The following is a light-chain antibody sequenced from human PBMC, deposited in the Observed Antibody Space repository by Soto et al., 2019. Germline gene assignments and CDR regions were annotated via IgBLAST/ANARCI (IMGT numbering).Light chain of an antibody. CDR1: QSVSSSY. CDR3: QQYGSSYSYT. J-gene: IGKJ2*01. CDR2: GAS. Sequence: EIVLTQSPGTLSLSPGERATLSCRASQSVSSSYLAWYQQKPGQAPRLLIYGASSRATGIPDRFSGSGSGTDFSLTISRLEPEDFAVYYCQQYGSSYSYTFGQGTKVEIK. V-gene: IGKV3-20*01.